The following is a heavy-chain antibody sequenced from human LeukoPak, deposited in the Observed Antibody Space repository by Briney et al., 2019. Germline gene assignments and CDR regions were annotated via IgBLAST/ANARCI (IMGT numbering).Heavy chain of an antibody. D-gene: IGHD3-16*02. CDR2: INGEGSDK. CDR3: ARGGLYDYVWGSYRRQSFDY. Sequence: PGGSLRLSCAASGFTFSNSWMTWVRQVPGKGLEWVATINGEGSDKYYVDSVKGRFIISRDNAKNSLYLQMNSLRDEDTAVYYCARGGLYDYVWGSYRRQSFDYWGQGTLVTVSS. V-gene: IGHV3-7*01. J-gene: IGHJ4*02. CDR1: GFTFSNSW.